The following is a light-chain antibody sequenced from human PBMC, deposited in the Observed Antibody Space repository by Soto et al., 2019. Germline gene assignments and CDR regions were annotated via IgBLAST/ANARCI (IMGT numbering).Light chain of an antibody. CDR1: QSVSSN. CDR2: GAS. CDR3: QQRSNWPPLT. Sequence: EIVMTQSPATLSVSPGERATLSCRASQSVSSNLAWYQQKPGQAPRLLMYGASNRATGIPARFSGTGSGTDFTLTISSLEPEDFAVYYCQQRSNWPPLTFGQGTRLEIK. V-gene: IGKV3-11*01. J-gene: IGKJ5*01.